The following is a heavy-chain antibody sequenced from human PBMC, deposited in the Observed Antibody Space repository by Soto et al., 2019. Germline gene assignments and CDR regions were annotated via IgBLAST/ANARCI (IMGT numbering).Heavy chain of an antibody. CDR1: GGSISSYY. CDR3: ARDHPGVRGGNSLGP. D-gene: IGHD2-21*02. V-gene: IGHV4-59*06. CDR2: IYYSGST. Sequence: PSETLSLTCTVSGGSISSYYWSWIRQHPGKGLKWIGYIYYSGSTYYNPSLKSRVTISVDTSKNQFSLKLSSVTAADTAVYYCARDHPGVRGGNSLGPRGQGTLVTVSS. J-gene: IGHJ5*02.